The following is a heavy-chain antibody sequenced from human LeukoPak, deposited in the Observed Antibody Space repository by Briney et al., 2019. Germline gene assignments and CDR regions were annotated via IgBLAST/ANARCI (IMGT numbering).Heavy chain of an antibody. CDR2: IYYSGST. D-gene: IGHD3-10*01. J-gene: IGHJ4*02. Sequence: SETLSLTCSVSGGPISSSYYYWGWIRQPPGKGLEWIGSIYYSGSTYYNPSLKSRVTISVDTSKNQFSLKLNSVTAADTAVYYCARQSYGSGSYMFDYWGRGTLVTVSS. V-gene: IGHV4-39*01. CDR3: ARQSYGSGSYMFDY. CDR1: GGPISSSYYY.